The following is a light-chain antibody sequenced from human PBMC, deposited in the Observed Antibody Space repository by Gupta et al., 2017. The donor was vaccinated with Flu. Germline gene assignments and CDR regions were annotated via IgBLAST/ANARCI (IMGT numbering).Light chain of an antibody. CDR1: SSDVGSYNL. J-gene: IGLJ2*01. CDR3: CSYAGSSTYVV. Sequence: QSALTQPASVSGSPGQSITISCTGASSDVGSYNLVSWYQQHPVKAPKLIIYEVSKRPSGVSNRFSGSKSCNTASLTISGLQAEDEADYYCCSYAGSSTYVVFGGGTKLTVL. V-gene: IGLV2-23*02. CDR2: EVS.